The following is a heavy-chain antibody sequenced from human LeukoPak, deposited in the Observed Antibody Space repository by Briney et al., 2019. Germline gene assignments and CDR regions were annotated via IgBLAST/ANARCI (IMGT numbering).Heavy chain of an antibody. Sequence: GASVKVSYKASGYTFTSYDINWVRQATGQGLEWMGWMNPNSGNTGYAQKFQGRVTITADKSTSTAYMELSSLRSEDTAVYYCARDGDSSSWPEGFDPWGQGTLVTVSS. CDR3: ARDGDSSSWPEGFDP. CDR2: MNPNSGNT. V-gene: IGHV1-8*03. J-gene: IGHJ5*02. CDR1: GYTFTSYD. D-gene: IGHD6-13*01.